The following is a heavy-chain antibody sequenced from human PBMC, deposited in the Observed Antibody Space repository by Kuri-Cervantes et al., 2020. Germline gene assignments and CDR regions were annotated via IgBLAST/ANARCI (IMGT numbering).Heavy chain of an antibody. Sequence: SGPTLVKPTQTLTLTCTFSGFSLSTSGMCVTWVRQPPGKALEWLALIDWEDDKYYSTSLRTRLTISKDTSKNQVVLTMTNMDPVDTATYYCARFLWGQNCNWFDPWGQGTLVTVSS. CDR3: ARFLWGQNCNWFDP. J-gene: IGHJ5*02. CDR2: IDWEDDK. CDR1: GFSLSTSGMC. V-gene: IGHV2-70*20. D-gene: IGHD7-27*01.